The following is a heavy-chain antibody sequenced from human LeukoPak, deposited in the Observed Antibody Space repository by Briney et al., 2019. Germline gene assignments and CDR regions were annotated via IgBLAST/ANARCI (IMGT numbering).Heavy chain of an antibody. J-gene: IGHJ6*03. CDR1: GFTFSSFD. CDR2: IGTARDT. Sequence: GGSLRLFCAASGFTFSSFDMHWVRQPTGQGLDWVSTIGTARDTYYPGSVEGRFTLSRDNAKNSLYLQMNSLTAGDTAVYYCARGPPRGKYYYMDVWGKGTTVTVSS. V-gene: IGHV3-13*01. D-gene: IGHD1-1*01. CDR3: ARGPPRGKYYYMDV.